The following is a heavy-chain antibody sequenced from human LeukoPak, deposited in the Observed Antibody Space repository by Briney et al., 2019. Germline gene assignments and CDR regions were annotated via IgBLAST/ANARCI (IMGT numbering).Heavy chain of an antibody. D-gene: IGHD3-10*01. CDR2: IYYSGST. J-gene: IGHJ1*01. Sequence: PSQTLSLTCTVSGGSISSGDYYWSWIRQPPGKGLEWIGYIYYSGSTYYNPSLKSRVTISVDTSKNQFSLKLSSVTAADTAVYYCARGPGDTRGYFQHWGQGTLVTVSS. V-gene: IGHV4-30-4*01. CDR1: GGSISSGDYY. CDR3: ARGPGDTRGYFQH.